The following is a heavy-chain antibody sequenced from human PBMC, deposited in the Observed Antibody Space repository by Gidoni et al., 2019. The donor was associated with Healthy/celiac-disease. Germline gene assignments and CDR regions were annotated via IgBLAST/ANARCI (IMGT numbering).Heavy chain of an antibody. CDR2: ISWNSGSI. V-gene: IGHV3-9*01. Sequence: ELQLVESGGGLVKPVRSLRLSCAASGFTFADDAMHWVRQAPGKGLEWVSGISWNSGSIGYADSVKGRFTISRDKAKKSLYLKMNSLRDEDTALYYCAKDILELLGDDAFDIWGQGTMVTVSS. CDR3: AKDILELLGDDAFDI. CDR1: GFTFADDA. D-gene: IGHD1-26*01. J-gene: IGHJ3*02.